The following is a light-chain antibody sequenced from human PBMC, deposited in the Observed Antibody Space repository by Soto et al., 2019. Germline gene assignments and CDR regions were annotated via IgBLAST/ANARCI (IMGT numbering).Light chain of an antibody. CDR2: EVT. CDR3: GSKAGSDKHVV. CDR1: SIDIRDSNY. J-gene: IGLJ2*01. V-gene: IGLV2-8*01. Sequence: QSALTQPPSASGSPGQSVTLSCSGISIDIRDSNYVSWYQQHPGKAPKLVVSEVTKRPSGVPDRFSGSRSGTTAFLTISGLQTEDEADYYCGSKAGSDKHVVFGGGTQLTVL.